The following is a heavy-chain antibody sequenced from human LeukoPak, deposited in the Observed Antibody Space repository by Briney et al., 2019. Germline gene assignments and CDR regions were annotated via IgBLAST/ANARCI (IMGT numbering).Heavy chain of an antibody. J-gene: IGHJ1*01. D-gene: IGHD3-22*01. Sequence: GGSLRLSCAASGFTFSRYWMHWVRQAPGKGLVWVSRIKSDGSTNYADSVKGRFTISRDNARNTVSLQMNSLRAEDTGVYYCARAPAEIGGYYPEYFRHWGQGTLVTVSS. V-gene: IGHV3-74*01. CDR2: IKSDGST. CDR3: ARAPAEIGGYYPEYFRH. CDR1: GFTFSRYW.